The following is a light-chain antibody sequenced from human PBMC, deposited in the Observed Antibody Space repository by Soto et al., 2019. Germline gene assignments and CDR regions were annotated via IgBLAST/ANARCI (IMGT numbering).Light chain of an antibody. CDR1: QSISGY. V-gene: IGKV1-39*01. CDR2: AAS. CDR3: QQLNSYPIT. Sequence: DIQMTPSPSSLSASVGDRVTITCRASQSISGYLNWYQQKPGKVPKLLIYAASRLQSGVPSRFSGSASGTDFTLTISSLQPEDFATYYCQQLNSYPITFGQGTRLEIK. J-gene: IGKJ5*01.